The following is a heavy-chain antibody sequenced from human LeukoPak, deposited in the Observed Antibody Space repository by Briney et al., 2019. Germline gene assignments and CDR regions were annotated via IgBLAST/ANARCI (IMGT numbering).Heavy chain of an antibody. CDR3: ARGLYYDILTGYYPFDY. CDR1: GGSISSYY. Sequence: SETLSLTRTVSGGSISSYYWSWIRQPPGKGLEWIGYIYYSGSTNYNPSLKSRVTISLDTSKNQFSLKLNSVTAADTAVYYCARGLYYDILTGYYPFDYWGQGTLVTVSS. J-gene: IGHJ4*02. CDR2: IYYSGST. D-gene: IGHD3-9*01. V-gene: IGHV4-59*01.